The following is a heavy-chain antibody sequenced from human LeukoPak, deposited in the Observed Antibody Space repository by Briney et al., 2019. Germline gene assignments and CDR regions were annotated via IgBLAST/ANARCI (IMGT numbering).Heavy chain of an antibody. CDR3: ARGPVSGSYYGPQVYYFDY. V-gene: IGHV4-59*01. Sequence: SETLSLTCTVSGGSISSYYWSWIRQPPGKGLEWIGYIYYSGSTNYNPSLKSRVTISVDTSKNQFSLKLSSVTAADTAVYYCARGPVSGSYYGPQVYYFDYWGQGTLVTVSS. CDR1: GGSISSYY. J-gene: IGHJ4*02. D-gene: IGHD3-10*01. CDR2: IYYSGST.